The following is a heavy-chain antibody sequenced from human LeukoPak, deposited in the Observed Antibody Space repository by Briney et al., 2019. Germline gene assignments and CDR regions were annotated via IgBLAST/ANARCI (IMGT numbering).Heavy chain of an antibody. Sequence: PGGSLRLSCAASGFTFSNYWMHWVRQAPGKGLVWVSRVNRDGSSTYYADSVKGRFTISRDNAKNTLYLQMNSLRAEDTAVYFCARDDYSSADYWGQGTPVTVSS. V-gene: IGHV3-74*01. CDR2: VNRDGSST. J-gene: IGHJ4*02. CDR1: GFTFSNYW. CDR3: ARDDYSSADY. D-gene: IGHD6-25*01.